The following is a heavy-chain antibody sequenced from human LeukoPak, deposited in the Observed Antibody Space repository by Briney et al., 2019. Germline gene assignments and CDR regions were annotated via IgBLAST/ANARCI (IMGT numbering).Heavy chain of an antibody. CDR3: AQTSYYDSSGYYDY. V-gene: IGHV2-5*02. D-gene: IGHD3-22*01. J-gene: IGHJ4*02. CDR1: GFSLSTRGVG. CDR2: IYWDDDK. Sequence: SGPTLVHPTQPLTLTCTFSGFSLSTRGVGVGWIRQPPGKALEWLALIYWDDDKRYSPSLKSRLTITKDTSKNQVVLTMTHMDPVDTATYYCAQTSYYDSSGYYDYWGQGTLVTVSS.